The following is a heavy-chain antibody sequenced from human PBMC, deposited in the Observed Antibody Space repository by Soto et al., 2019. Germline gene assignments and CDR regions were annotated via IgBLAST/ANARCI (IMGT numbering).Heavy chain of an antibody. V-gene: IGHV1-3*01. CDR1: GYTFTSNA. J-gene: IGHJ5*02. D-gene: IGHD1-20*01. Sequence: QVQLGQSGAEVKKPGASVKVSCKASGYTFTSNAMHWVRQAPGQRLEWMGWINAGNGNTKYSQKFQGRVTITRDTSASTAYMELSSLRSEDTAVYSCARGHITGTIYNWFDPWGQGTLVTVSS. CDR2: INAGNGNT. CDR3: ARGHITGTIYNWFDP.